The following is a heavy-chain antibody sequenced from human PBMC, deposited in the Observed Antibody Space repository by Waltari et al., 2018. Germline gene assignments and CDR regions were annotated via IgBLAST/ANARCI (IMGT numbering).Heavy chain of an antibody. CDR1: GDSFNHTTHY. D-gene: IGHD3-16*01. CDR3: AGGFGWGNDF. V-gene: IGHV4-39*01. CDR2: IHSSGAT. Sequence: QLQESGPGLVEPSETLSLTCTVSGDSFNHTTHYWGWLRQPPGKSLEWIGKIHSSGATFYNSSLKSRVTMSVDKSKNQFSLNLNSVTAADTAVYYCAGGFGWGNDFWGQGILVTVAS. J-gene: IGHJ4*02.